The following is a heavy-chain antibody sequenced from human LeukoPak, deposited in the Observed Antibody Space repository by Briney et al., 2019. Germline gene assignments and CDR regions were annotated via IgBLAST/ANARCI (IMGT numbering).Heavy chain of an antibody. J-gene: IGHJ4*02. D-gene: IGHD3-9*01. CDR1: GFTFSSYA. Sequence: PGGSLRLSCAASGFTFSSYAMSWVRQAPGKGLEWVSAISGGGGSTYHADSVKGRFTISRDNSKNTLFPQLNSLRAEDTAVYFCAKDSTAVSLSIFLVSGLEFWGQGILVTVSS. CDR2: ISGGGGST. CDR3: AKDSTAVSLSIFLVSGLEF. V-gene: IGHV3-23*01.